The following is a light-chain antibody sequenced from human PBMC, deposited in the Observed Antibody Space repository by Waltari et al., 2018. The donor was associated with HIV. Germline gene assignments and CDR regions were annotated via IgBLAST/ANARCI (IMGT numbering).Light chain of an antibody. Sequence: QSALTQPASVSGSPGQSITISCTGTSSDIGGYNYVHWHQHHPGRAPQLIMFEVSNRPSGVSIPSPSSKSGNPASLSITGLLAEDDAGYYCSTYTGGTTWVFGGGTKLTVL. J-gene: IGLJ3*02. CDR3: STYTGGTTWV. CDR1: SSDIGGYNY. V-gene: IGLV2-14*01. CDR2: EVS.